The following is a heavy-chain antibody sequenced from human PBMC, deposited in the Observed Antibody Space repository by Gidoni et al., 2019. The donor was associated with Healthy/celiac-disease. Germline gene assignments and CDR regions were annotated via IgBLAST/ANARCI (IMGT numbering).Heavy chain of an antibody. V-gene: IGHV4-30-2*01. J-gene: IGHJ4*02. CDR3: ARAEAYYDILTGYYQLGNFDY. CDR1: GGSISSGGYS. Sequence: QLQLQESGSGLVKPSQTLSLTCAVSGGSISSGGYSWSWIRQPPGKGLEWIGYIYHSGSTYYNPSLKSRVTISVDRSKNQFSLKLSSVTAADTAVYYCARAEAYYDILTGYYQLGNFDYWGQGTLVTVSS. CDR2: IYHSGST. D-gene: IGHD3-9*01.